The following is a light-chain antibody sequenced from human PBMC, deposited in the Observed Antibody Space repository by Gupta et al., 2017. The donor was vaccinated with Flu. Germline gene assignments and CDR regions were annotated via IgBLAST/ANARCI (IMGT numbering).Light chain of an antibody. CDR2: SNN. CDR3: AAWDDSLNYVV. J-gene: IGLJ2*01. CDR1: SSNIGSNT. V-gene: IGLV1-44*01. Sequence: QSVLTQPPSASGTPGPRVTISCSGSSSNIGSNTVNWYQQLPGTAPKLLIYSNNQRPSGVTDRLSGSKSGTSASLAISGLQSEDEADYYCAAWDDSLNYVVFGGGTKLTVL.